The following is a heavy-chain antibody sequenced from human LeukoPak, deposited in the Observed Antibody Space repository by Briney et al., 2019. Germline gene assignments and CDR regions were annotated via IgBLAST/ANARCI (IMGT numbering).Heavy chain of an antibody. Sequence: PGGSLRLSCAASGFTFSSYAMNWVRQAPGKGLEWVSAITGSGGRTYYADSVKGRFTIARDDSKNTLYLQMNSLRAEDTAVYFCAKGRGWLQFFDYWGQGTLVTVSS. CDR1: GFTFSSYA. J-gene: IGHJ4*02. D-gene: IGHD5-24*01. CDR2: ITGSGGRT. V-gene: IGHV3-23*01. CDR3: AKGRGWLQFFDY.